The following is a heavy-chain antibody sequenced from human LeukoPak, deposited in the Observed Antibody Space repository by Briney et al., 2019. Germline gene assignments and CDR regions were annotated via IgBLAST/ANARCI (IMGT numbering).Heavy chain of an antibody. CDR1: GGSISSYY. Sequence: SETLSLTCTVSGGSISSYYWSRIRQPPGKGLEWIGYIYYTGSTNYNPSLKSRVTISVDTSKNQFSLKLSSVTAAGTAVYYCARDRGYGDPFFDYWGQGTLVTVSS. CDR2: IYYTGST. J-gene: IGHJ4*02. D-gene: IGHD4-17*01. CDR3: ARDRGYGDPFFDY. V-gene: IGHV4-59*12.